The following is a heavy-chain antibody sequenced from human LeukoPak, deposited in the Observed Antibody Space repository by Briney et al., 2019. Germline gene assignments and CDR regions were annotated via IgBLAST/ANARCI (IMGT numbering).Heavy chain of an antibody. CDR1: GFTFSSYS. CDR2: ISSSSSTI. V-gene: IGHV3-48*01. D-gene: IGHD6-13*01. CDR3: ARAYSSSFGSNWFDP. Sequence: GGSLRLSCAASGFTFSSYSMNWVRQAPGKGLEWVSHISSSSSTIYYADSVKGRFTISRDNAKNSLYLQMNSLRAEDTAVYYCARAYSSSFGSNWFDPWGQGTLVTVSS. J-gene: IGHJ5*02.